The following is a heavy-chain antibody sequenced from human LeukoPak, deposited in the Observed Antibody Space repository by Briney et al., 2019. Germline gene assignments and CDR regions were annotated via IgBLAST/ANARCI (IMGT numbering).Heavy chain of an antibody. D-gene: IGHD5-18*01. CDR3: ARGLPGNSYGHDY. CDR1: GFTFSSYW. J-gene: IGHJ4*02. Sequence: PGGSLRLSCAASGFTFSSYWMHWVRQAPGKGLVWVSRMNSDGSTTNYADSVKGRFTTSRDNAKNTLYLQMNSLRAEDTAVYYCARGLPGNSYGHDYWGQGSLVTVSS. V-gene: IGHV3-74*01. CDR2: MNSDGSTT.